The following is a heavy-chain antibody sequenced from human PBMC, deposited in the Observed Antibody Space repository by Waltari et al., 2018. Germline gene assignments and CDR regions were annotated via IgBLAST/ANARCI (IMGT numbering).Heavy chain of an antibody. V-gene: IGHV4-39*07. CDR3: ARHAHSWFGELSRWFDP. J-gene: IGHJ5*02. D-gene: IGHD3-10*01. CDR1: GGSIRSSSYS. Sequence: QLQLQESGPGLVKPSETLSHTCPVSGGSIRSSSYSRGWIRQPPGEGLEWIGSIYYSGSTYYNPSLKSRVTISVDTSKNQFSLKLSSVTAADTAVYYCARHAHSWFGELSRWFDPWGQGTLVTVSS. CDR2: IYYSGST.